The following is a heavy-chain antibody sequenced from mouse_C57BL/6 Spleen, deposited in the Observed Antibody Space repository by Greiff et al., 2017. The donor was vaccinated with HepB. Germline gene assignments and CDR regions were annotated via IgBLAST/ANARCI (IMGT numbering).Heavy chain of an antibody. CDR1: GFTFSSYA. V-gene: IGHV5-4*01. CDR3: ARDQENTHRGWFAY. D-gene: IGHD5-2*01. Sequence: EVHLVESGGGLVKPGGSLKLSCAASGFTFSSYAMSWVRQTPEKRLEWVATISDGGSYTYYPDNVKGRFTISRDNAKNNLYLQMSHLKSEDTAMYYCARDQENTHRGWFAYWGQGTLVTVSA. J-gene: IGHJ3*01. CDR2: ISDGGSYT.